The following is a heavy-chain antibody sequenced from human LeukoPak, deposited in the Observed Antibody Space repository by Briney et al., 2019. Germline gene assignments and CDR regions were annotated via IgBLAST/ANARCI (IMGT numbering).Heavy chain of an antibody. V-gene: IGHV3-30-3*01. CDR1: GFTFSSYA. CDR3: ARDYYYYGMDV. J-gene: IGHJ6*02. CDR2: ISYDGSNK. Sequence: GGSLRLSCAASGFTFSSYAMHWVRQAPGKGLEWVAVISYDGSNKYYADSVKGRFTISRDNSKNTLYLQMNSLRAEDTAVYCCARDYYYYGMDVWGQGTTVTVSS.